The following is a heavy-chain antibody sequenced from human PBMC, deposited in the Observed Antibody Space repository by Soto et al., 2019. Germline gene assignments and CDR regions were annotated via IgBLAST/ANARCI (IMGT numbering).Heavy chain of an antibody. Sequence: XGSLRLSSAAAGFTFTRYSMNWVRQAPGKGLEWVSSISSTTNYIYYADSMKGRFTVSRDNAKNSVYLDMNSLSAEDTAVYYCARESEDLTSNFDYWGQGTLVTVSS. CDR1: GFTFTRYS. V-gene: IGHV3-21*01. CDR3: ARESEDLTSNFDY. J-gene: IGHJ4*02. CDR2: ISSTTNYI.